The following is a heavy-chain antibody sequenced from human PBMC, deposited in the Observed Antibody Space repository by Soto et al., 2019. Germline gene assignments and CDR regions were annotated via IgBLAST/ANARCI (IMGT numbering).Heavy chain of an antibody. Sequence: PSETLSLTCTVSGGSISSGGYYWSWIRQHPGKGLEWIGYIYYSGSTYYNPSLKSRVTISVDTSKNQFSLKLSSVTAADTAVYYCARVPRTYDSSGYYFVNWFDPWGQGTLVTVSS. CDR2: IYYSGST. D-gene: IGHD3-22*01. CDR1: GGSISSGGYY. V-gene: IGHV4-31*03. J-gene: IGHJ5*02. CDR3: ARVPRTYDSSGYYFVNWFDP.